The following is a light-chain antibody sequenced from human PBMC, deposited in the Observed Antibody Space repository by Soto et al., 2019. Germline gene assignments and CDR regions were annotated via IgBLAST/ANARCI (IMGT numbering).Light chain of an antibody. CDR2: AAS. Sequence: DIQMTQSPSSVSASVGDRVTITCRASQGISSWLAWYQQKPGKAPKLLIYAASSLQSGFPSRFTGIGPGTNCPLTTSSLQPKDVATYNNQQPNIFPPTFGGGTKVEIK. V-gene: IGKV1-12*01. J-gene: IGKJ4*01. CDR1: QGISSW. CDR3: QQPNIFPPT.